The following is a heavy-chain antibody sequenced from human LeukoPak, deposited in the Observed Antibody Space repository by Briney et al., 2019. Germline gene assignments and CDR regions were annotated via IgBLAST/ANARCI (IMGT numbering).Heavy chain of an antibody. CDR1: GFTFSNYW. CDR3: AKERGYSYGIFDY. V-gene: IGHV3-7*03. J-gene: IGHJ4*02. D-gene: IGHD5-18*01. Sequence: PGGSLRLSCAASGFTFSNYWMTWVRQAPGKGLEWVANINRDGSERYYVDSVKGRFTISRDDAKSSLYLQMNSLRAEDTAVYYCAKERGYSYGIFDYWGQGTLVTVSS. CDR2: INRDGSER.